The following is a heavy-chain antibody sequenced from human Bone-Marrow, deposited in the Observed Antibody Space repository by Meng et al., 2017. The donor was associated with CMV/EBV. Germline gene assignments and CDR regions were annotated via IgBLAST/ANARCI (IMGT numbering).Heavy chain of an antibody. CDR1: GFTFSSYS. CDR3: ARGQNPPQDIAARPIYYYGMDV. J-gene: IGHJ6*02. Sequence: GESLKISCAASGFTFSSYSMNWVRQAPGKGLEWVSSISSSSSYIYYADSVKGRFTISRDNAKNSLYLQMNSLRAEDTAVYYCARGQNPPQDIAARPIYYYGMDVWGQGNTVTVSS. V-gene: IGHV3-21*01. D-gene: IGHD6-6*01. CDR2: ISSSSSYI.